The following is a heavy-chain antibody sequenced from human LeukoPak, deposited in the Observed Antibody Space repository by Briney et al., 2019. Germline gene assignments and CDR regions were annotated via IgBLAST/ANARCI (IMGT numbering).Heavy chain of an antibody. J-gene: IGHJ6*02. CDR3: ARALSIVEDYYYYGMDV. CDR2: NYSGGST. CDR1: GFTVSSNY. D-gene: IGHD3-22*01. V-gene: IGHV3-53*04. Sequence: GGSLRLSCAASGFTVSSNYMSWVRQAPGKGLEWVSVNYSGGSTYYADSVKGRFTISRHNSKNTLYLQMNSLRAEDTAVYYCARALSIVEDYYYYGMDVWGQGTTVTVSS.